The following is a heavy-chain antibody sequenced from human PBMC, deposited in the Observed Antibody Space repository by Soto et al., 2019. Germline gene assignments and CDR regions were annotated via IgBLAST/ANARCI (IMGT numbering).Heavy chain of an antibody. CDR1: AGPFSSYA. CDR3: ASGRNYDILPGYLLPDY. J-gene: IGHJ4*02. CDR2: IIPIFGTA. V-gene: IGHV1-69*06. D-gene: IGHD3-9*01. Sequence: SVKLSFKASAGPFSSYAISLVRQAPGQGLEWMGGIIPIFGTANYAQKFQGRVTITADKSTSTAYMELSSLRSEDTAGYYCASGRNYDILPGYLLPDYWGQGTLVTVSS.